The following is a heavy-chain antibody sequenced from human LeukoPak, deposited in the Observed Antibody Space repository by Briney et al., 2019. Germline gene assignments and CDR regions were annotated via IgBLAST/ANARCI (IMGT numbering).Heavy chain of an antibody. CDR3: ARGRVTYGDCFDY. D-gene: IGHD4-17*01. CDR2: IYYSGST. Sequence: PSETLSLTCTVSGGSISSSSYYWGWIRQPPGKGLEWIGSIYYSGSTYYNPSLKSRVTISVDTSKNQFSLKLSSVTAADTAVYYCARGRVTYGDCFDYWGQGTLVTVSS. V-gene: IGHV4-39*07. CDR1: GGSISSSSYY. J-gene: IGHJ4*02.